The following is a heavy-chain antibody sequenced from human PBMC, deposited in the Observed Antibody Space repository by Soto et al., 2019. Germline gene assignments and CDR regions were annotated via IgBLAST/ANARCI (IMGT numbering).Heavy chain of an antibody. CDR3: ARYLEYSSSSGRYFDY. J-gene: IGHJ4*02. CDR1: GGSISSGGYY. V-gene: IGHV4-31*03. Sequence: SETLSLTCTVSGGSISSGGYYWSWIRQHPGKGLEWIGYIYYSGSTYYNPSLKSRVTISVDTSKNQFSLKLSSVTAADTAVYYCARYLEYSSSSGRYFDYWGQGTLVTVSS. D-gene: IGHD6-6*01. CDR2: IYYSGST.